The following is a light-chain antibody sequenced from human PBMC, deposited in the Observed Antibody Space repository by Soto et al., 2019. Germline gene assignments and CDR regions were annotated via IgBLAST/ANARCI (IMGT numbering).Light chain of an antibody. V-gene: IGKV3-20*01. J-gene: IGKJ2*01. CDR3: QQYGSSSFT. Sequence: EIVLTQSPGTLSLSSGERATLSCRASQSVSSSYLAWYQQKPGQAPRLLVYATSSRATGIPDRFSGSGSGTDFTLTISSLEPEDFAVYYCQQYGSSSFTFGQGTKLKIK. CDR2: ATS. CDR1: QSVSSSY.